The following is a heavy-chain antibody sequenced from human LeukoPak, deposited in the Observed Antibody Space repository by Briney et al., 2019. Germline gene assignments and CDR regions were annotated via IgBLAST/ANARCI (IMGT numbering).Heavy chain of an antibody. J-gene: IGHJ4*02. CDR2: ISSSGSTI. D-gene: IGHD2/OR15-2a*01. V-gene: IGHV3-48*03. Sequence: GGSLRLSCAASGFTFSSYEMNWVRQAPGKGLEWVSYISSSGSTIYYADSVKGRFTISRDNAKNSLYLQMNSLRAEDTAVYYCARDTTLVGPDDYWGEGTLVTVSS. CDR3: ARDTTLVGPDDY. CDR1: GFTFSSYE.